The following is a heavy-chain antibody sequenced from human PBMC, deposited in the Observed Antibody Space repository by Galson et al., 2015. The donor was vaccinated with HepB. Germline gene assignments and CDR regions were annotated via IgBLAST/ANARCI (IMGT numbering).Heavy chain of an antibody. CDR1: GFTFSYAW. D-gene: IGHD1-26*01. J-gene: IGHJ2*01. CDR3: TTAVGATTDWYFDL. V-gene: IGHV3-15*01. CDR2: IKANTDGGTT. Sequence: SLRLSCAASGFTFSYAWMSWVRQAPGKGLEWIGRIKANTDGGTTDNAAPVKGRFTISRDDSKNTVFLQMSSLKTEDTGVYYCTTAVGATTDWYFDLWGRGTLVTVSS.